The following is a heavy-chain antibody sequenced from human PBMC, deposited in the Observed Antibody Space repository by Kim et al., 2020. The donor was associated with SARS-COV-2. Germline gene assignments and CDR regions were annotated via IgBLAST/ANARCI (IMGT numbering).Heavy chain of an antibody. D-gene: IGHD3-22*01. CDR3: ARDLPDSSGYPDY. J-gene: IGHJ4*02. Sequence: AIPVKGRFPSHRDNSKNTLYLQMNSLRAEDTAVYYCARDLPDSSGYPDYWGQGTLVTVSS. V-gene: IGHV3-30*07.